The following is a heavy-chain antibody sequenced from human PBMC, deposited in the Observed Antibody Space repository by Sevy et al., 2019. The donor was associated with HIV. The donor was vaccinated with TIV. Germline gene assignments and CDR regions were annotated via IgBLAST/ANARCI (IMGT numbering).Heavy chain of an antibody. V-gene: IGHV1-8*01. CDR3: AKGYYGCWSGYYYGMDV. J-gene: IGHJ6*02. CDR1: GYTFTSYD. D-gene: IGHD3-3*01. CDR2: MNPKSGNT. Sequence: ASVKVSCKASGYTFTSYDINWVRQATGQGLEWMGWMNPKSGNTGYAQKFQGRVIMTRNTSITTAYMKLSSLKSEDTAVYYCAKGYYGCWSGYYYGMDVWGQGTTVTVSS.